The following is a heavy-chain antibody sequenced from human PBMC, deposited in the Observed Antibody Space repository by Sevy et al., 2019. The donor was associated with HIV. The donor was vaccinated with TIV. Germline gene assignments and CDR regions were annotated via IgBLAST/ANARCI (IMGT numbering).Heavy chain of an antibody. D-gene: IGHD6-19*01. J-gene: IGHJ4*01. CDR3: ARDAGDSIGWFPGY. CDR1: GFTFSTYA. Sequence: GGSLRLSCAASGFTFSTYAMHWVRQGPGKGLEWVGVISYDGSHKYYAESVKGRFTISRDISKDTLFLQMNSLRAEDTAVYYCARDAGDSIGWFPGYWGHGTLVTVSS. CDR2: ISYDGSHK. V-gene: IGHV3-30*03.